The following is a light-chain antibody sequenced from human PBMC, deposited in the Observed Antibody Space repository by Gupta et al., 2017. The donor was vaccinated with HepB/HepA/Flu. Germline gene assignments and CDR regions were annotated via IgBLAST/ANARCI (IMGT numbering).Light chain of an antibody. V-gene: IGLV2-11*01. J-gene: IGLJ3*02. CDR2: DVN. CDR1: SSDLGGYNY. CDR3: CSDAVSDEVV. Sequence: HSALPQPRTVSGSPGRSDTISCTGTSSDLGGYNYVSWYQQHPGKPPKLMIYDVNKRPSGVPDRFSGSKAGNTASLTISGLQDEDEANYYGCSDAVSDEVVFGGGTELTVL.